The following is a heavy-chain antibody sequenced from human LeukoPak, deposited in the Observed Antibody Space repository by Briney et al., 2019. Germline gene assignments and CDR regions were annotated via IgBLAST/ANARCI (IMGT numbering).Heavy chain of an antibody. V-gene: IGHV4-59*01. Sequence: PSETLSLTCTVSGGSISSYYWSWIRQPPGKGLEWIGYIYYSGSTNYNPSLKSRVTISVDTSKNQFSLKLSSVTAADTAVYYCATNRRANIVVVVAATFAGAFDIWGQGTMVTVSS. CDR1: GGSISSYY. J-gene: IGHJ3*02. D-gene: IGHD2-15*01. CDR3: ATNRRANIVVVVAATFAGAFDI. CDR2: IYYSGST.